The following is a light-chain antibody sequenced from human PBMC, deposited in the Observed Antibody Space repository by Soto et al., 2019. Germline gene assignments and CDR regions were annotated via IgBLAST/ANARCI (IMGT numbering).Light chain of an antibody. J-gene: IGLJ2*01. CDR3: ASYTTSSAFVV. CDR2: EVS. CDR1: SSDVGSYDR. V-gene: IGLV2-18*02. Sequence: QSALTQPPSVSASPGQSVTISCTGTSSDVGSYDRVSWYQQPPGTAPKLMIYEVSNRPSGVPDHFSGSKSGNTASLTISGLQAEDEADYFCASYTTSSAFVVLGGGTKLTVL.